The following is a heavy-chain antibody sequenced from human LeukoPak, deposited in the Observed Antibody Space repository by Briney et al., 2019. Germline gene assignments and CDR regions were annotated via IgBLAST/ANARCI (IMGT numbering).Heavy chain of an antibody. CDR2: ISYDGSNK. V-gene: IGHV3-30-3*01. CDR3: AREVNGDYGGGLDY. Sequence: GGYLTRNCAASGFTFSSYAMLWLRQAPGKGLEGVAVISYDGSNKYYADPVKGRFTISRDNSKNTLYLQMNSLRAEDTAVYYCAREVNGDYGGGLDYWGQGTLVTVSS. CDR1: GFTFSSYA. J-gene: IGHJ4*02. D-gene: IGHD4-17*01.